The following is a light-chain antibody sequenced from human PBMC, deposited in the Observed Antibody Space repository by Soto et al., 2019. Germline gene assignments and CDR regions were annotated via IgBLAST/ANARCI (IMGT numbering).Light chain of an antibody. CDR3: QQHNIYPIT. CDR1: QGISSF. Sequence: DIQLTQSPSFLSASVGDRVTITCLASQGISSFLAWSQHKPGKAPRLLIYAASTLQSGVPSRFSGSGSGTEFTLTITSLQPEDFATYYCQQHNIYPITLGQGTRLEIK. J-gene: IGKJ5*01. V-gene: IGKV1-9*01. CDR2: AAS.